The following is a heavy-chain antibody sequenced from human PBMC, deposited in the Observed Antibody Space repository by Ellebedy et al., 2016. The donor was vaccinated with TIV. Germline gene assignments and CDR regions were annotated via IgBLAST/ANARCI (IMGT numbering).Heavy chain of an antibody. CDR2: LSQNGISA. CDR1: GFTFSDYP. Sequence: PGGSLRLSCAASGFTFSDYPMHWVRQAPGKGLEYVAALSQNGISAYYVDSVKGRFTISRDTSKNTLYLQMGNLRPEDTAVYYCARDGQYGSGNFESWGQGTLVTVSS. D-gene: IGHD3-10*01. CDR3: ARDGQYGSGNFES. J-gene: IGHJ4*02. V-gene: IGHV3-64*02.